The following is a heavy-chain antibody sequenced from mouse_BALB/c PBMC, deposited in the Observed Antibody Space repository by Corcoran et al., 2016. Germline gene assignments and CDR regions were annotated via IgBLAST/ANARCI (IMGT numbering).Heavy chain of an antibody. D-gene: IGHD3-2*01. CDR1: GFNIKDTY. J-gene: IGHJ3*01. CDR3: APQTARATSLFAY. CDR2: IDPANGNT. Sequence: EVQLQQSGAELVKPGASVKLSCKTSGFNIKDTYMHWVKQRPEQGLEWIGRIDPANGNTKYDPKFQGKATITADTSSNTAYLQLSSLTSEDTAVYYCAPQTARATSLFAYWDQGTLVTVSA. V-gene: IGHV14-3*02.